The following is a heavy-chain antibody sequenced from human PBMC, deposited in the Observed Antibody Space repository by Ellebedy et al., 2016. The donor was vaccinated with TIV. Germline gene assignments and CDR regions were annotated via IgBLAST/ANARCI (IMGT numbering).Heavy chain of an antibody. Sequence: GESLKISCAASGFTFSNAWMTWVRQAPGKRLECVGRINSKTNGGTADYAAPVKGRFTISREDSNNTLYLQMYSLKTEDTAVYYCTTDRPGYRGSYFDYWGQGTLVTVSS. CDR1: GFTFSNAW. J-gene: IGHJ4*02. D-gene: IGHD1-26*01. CDR2: INSKTNGGTA. V-gene: IGHV3-15*07. CDR3: TTDRPGYRGSYFDY.